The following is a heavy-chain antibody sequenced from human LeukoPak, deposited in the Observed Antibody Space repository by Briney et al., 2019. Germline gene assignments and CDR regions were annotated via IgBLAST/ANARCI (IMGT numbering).Heavy chain of an antibody. CDR2: MCPNSGNT. V-gene: IGHV1-8*03. CDR1: GYSFTNYD. D-gene: IGHD3-3*01. Sequence: GASVKVSCKASGYSFTNYDINWVRQATGQGLEGMGWMCPNSGNTGYAQKFQGRVTITRDTSISTAYMELTSLTSEDTAVYYCARAMMNYDFRSGYFPNWLDPWGQGTLVTVSS. CDR3: ARAMMNYDFRSGYFPNWLDP. J-gene: IGHJ5*01.